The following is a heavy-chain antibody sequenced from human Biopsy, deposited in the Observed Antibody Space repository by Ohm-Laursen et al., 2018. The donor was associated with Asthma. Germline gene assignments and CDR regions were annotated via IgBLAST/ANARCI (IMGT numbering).Heavy chain of an antibody. J-gene: IGHJ6*02. CDR1: GDSFSNYA. CDR3: ARGYSGSDRIVYYYSGLEV. CDR2: LIPVLGTP. Sequence: SSVKVSCKASGDSFSNYAISWVRQAPGQGLEWMGGLIPVLGTPDHTQMFEGRVTITADESTSTAYMELSSLSSEDTAVYYCARGYSGSDRIVYYYSGLEVWGQGTTVTVSS. V-gene: IGHV1-69*01. D-gene: IGHD5-12*01.